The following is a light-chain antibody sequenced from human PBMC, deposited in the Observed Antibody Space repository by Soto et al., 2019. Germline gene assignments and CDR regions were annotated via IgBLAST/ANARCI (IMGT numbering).Light chain of an antibody. Sequence: QSVLTQPPSASGTPGQRVTISCSGSSSNIGPYRVSWYQHFPGTAPRLLIYSDNQRPSGVPDRFSASKSGASASLAISGLQSEDEAYFYCAAWDDSLNGCVFGTGTKVTVL. CDR3: AAWDDSLNGCV. CDR1: SSNIGPYR. J-gene: IGLJ1*01. CDR2: SDN. V-gene: IGLV1-44*01.